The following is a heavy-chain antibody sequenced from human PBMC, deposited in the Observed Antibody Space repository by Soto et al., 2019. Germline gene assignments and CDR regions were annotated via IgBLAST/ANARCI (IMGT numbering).Heavy chain of an antibody. CDR2: MSDSGSST. V-gene: IGHV3-23*01. J-gene: IGHJ4*02. CDR1: GFTFSTYA. CDR3: AKDATRTSGWYYFDY. Sequence: GGSLRLSCAASGFTFSTYAMGWVRQAPGKGLEWVSVMSDSGSSTYYADSVKGRFTMSRDNTENTLFLQMSSLRADDTAVYYCAKDATRTSGWYYFDYWGQGTLVTVPS. D-gene: IGHD6-19*01.